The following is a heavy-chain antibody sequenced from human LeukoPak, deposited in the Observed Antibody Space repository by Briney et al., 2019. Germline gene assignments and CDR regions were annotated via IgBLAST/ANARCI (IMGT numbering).Heavy chain of an antibody. D-gene: IGHD2-2*01. Sequence: PGGSLRLSCAASGFTFSSYAMSWVRQAPGKGLEWVSAISGSGARTFYADSVKGRFTISRDNSKDTMDLQMSSLRVEDTAVYYCAKDWGVVPAAGSYYYYYYGMDVWGQGTTVTVSS. CDR3: AKDWGVVPAAGSYYYYYYGMDV. CDR1: GFTFSSYA. J-gene: IGHJ6*02. CDR2: ISGSGART. V-gene: IGHV3-23*01.